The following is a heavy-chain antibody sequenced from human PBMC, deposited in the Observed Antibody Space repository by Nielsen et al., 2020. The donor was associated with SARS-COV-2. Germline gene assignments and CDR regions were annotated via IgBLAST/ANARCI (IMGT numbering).Heavy chain of an antibody. J-gene: IGHJ3*02. CDR1: GFPFSTYG. Sequence: GESLKISCAASGFPFSTYGMHWVRQAPGKGLEWVAVISYDGSKKYYADSVKGRFTISRDTPKNTLYLQMNSLRAEDTAVYYCAKASDIWGQGTMVTVSS. CDR3: AKASDI. V-gene: IGHV3-30*18. CDR2: ISYDGSKK.